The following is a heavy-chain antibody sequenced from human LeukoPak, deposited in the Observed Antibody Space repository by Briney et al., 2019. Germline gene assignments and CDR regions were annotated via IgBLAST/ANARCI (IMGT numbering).Heavy chain of an antibody. CDR3: ARDQRVTGRPDIDY. Sequence: GGSLRLSCAASGFTFRNHWMHWVRQTPGKGLVWVSRISSDGSSTTYADSVKGRLTISRDNAKNTLYLQMNNLRAEDKAMYYCARDQRVTGRPDIDYWGQGTLVIVSS. CDR1: GFTFRNHW. CDR2: ISSDGSST. J-gene: IGHJ4*02. D-gene: IGHD6-6*01. V-gene: IGHV3-74*03.